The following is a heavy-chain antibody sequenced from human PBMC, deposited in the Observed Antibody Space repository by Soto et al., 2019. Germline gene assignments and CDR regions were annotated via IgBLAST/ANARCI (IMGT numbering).Heavy chain of an antibody. CDR2: IWYDGSNK. CDR1: GFTFSSYG. CDR3: ARDSRPAAAVCMDV. D-gene: IGHD6-13*01. J-gene: IGHJ6*03. V-gene: IGHV3-33*01. Sequence: GGSLRLSCAASGFTFSSYGMHWVREAPGKGLEWVAVIWYDGSNKYYADSVKGRFTISRDNSKNTLYLQMNSLRAEDTAVYYCARDSRPAAAVCMDVWGKGTTVTVSS.